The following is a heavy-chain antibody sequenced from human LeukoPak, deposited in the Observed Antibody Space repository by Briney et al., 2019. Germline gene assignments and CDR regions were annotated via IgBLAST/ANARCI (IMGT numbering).Heavy chain of an antibody. CDR2: IYYSGST. V-gene: IGHV4-59*01. D-gene: IGHD4-17*01. CDR3: ARVTVTTVAFDY. Sequence: SETLSLTCTVSGGSISSYYWSWIRQPPGKGLEWIGYIYYSGSTNYNPSLKSRVTISVDTSKNQFSLKLSSVTAADTAVYYCARVTVTTVAFDYWGQGSHHSVSS. J-gene: IGHJ4*02. CDR1: GGSISSYY.